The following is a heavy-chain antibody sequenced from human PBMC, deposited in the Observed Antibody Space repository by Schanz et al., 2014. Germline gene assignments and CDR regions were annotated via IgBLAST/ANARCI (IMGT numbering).Heavy chain of an antibody. CDR1: GDTFDNFG. D-gene: IGHD1-7*01. Sequence: QVQLVQSGAEVKKPGSSVKVSCKATGDTFDNFGISLVRQAPGQGPEWIGRFMPFLGITNLAQKFQDRVTMTADKATSTAYMELSGLRSEDTAMYYCARDRWNYEGGIFDIWGQGPMVTVSS. J-gene: IGHJ3*02. V-gene: IGHV1-69*04. CDR3: ARDRWNYEGGIFDI. CDR2: FMPFLGIT.